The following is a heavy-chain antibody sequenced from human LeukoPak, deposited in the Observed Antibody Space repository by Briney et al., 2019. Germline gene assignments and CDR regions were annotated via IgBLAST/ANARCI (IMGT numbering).Heavy chain of an antibody. J-gene: IGHJ4*02. CDR3: AREAADHLDY. V-gene: IGHV1-18*01. CDR1: GYTFTNYN. CDR2: ISPYNGDT. Sequence: ASVTVSCKLSGYTFTNYNLAWVRQPPGEGLEWMGWISPYNGDTNYAPTFQGRVTLTTHTSTSTGYMELRNLRSDDTAVYYCAREAADHLDYWGQGTLVTVSS.